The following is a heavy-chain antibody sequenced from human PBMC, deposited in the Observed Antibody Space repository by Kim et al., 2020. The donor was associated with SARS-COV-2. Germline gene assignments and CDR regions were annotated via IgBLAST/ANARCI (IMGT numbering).Heavy chain of an antibody. V-gene: IGHV4-34*01. D-gene: IGHD6-13*01. Sequence: SLKRRVTISVDTSKNQFALKLSSGTAADTAVYYCARGAPGIAAAGTNFDYWGQGTLVTVSS. CDR3: ARGAPGIAAAGTNFDY. J-gene: IGHJ4*02.